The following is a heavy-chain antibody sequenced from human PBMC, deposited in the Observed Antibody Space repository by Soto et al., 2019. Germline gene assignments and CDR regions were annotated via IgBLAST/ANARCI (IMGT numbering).Heavy chain of an antibody. V-gene: IGHV1-69*06. Sequence: VASVKVSCKASGGSLSTNPISWVRQAPGQGLEWMGGTGSGTGPGNHAQKFQGRLTVTADKSTSTVYMELTNLSSGDTAVYYCARRDSGGFYRLFDSWGQGTLVTVSS. CDR3: ARRDSGGFYRLFDS. CDR1: GGSLSTNP. J-gene: IGHJ4*02. D-gene: IGHD2-15*01. CDR2: TGSGTGPG.